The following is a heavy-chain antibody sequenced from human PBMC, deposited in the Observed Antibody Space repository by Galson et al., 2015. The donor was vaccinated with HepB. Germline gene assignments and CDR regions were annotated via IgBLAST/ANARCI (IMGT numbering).Heavy chain of an antibody. Sequence: SLRLSCAASGFTFSSYGIHWVRQAPGKGLEWVALISYDGSDKYYADSVKGRFTISRDNSKNTLYLQMNSLRAEDTAVYYCAKRTHYSSSWGRTHYYSYSDMDVWGQGTTVTVSS. V-gene: IGHV3-30*18. CDR1: GFTFSSYG. J-gene: IGHJ6*02. D-gene: IGHD6-13*01. CDR2: ISYDGSDK. CDR3: AKRTHYSSSWGRTHYYSYSDMDV.